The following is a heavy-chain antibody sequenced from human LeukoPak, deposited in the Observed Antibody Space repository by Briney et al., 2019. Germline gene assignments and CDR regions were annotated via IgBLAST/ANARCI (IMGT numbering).Heavy chain of an antibody. CDR2: INPNSGGT. J-gene: IGHJ4*02. CDR1: GYTFTGYY. D-gene: IGHD3-3*01. Sequence: ASVKVSCKASGYTFTGYYMHWVRQAPGQGLEWMGWINPNSGGTNYAQKFQGRVTMTRDTSISTAYMELRSLRSDDTAVYYCARGGITIFGVVEYYFDYWGQGTLVTVSS. V-gene: IGHV1-2*02. CDR3: ARGGITIFGVVEYYFDY.